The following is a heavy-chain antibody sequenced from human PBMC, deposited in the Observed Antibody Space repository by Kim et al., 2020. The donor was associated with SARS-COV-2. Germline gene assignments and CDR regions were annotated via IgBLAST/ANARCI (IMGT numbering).Heavy chain of an antibody. J-gene: IGHJ3*02. D-gene: IGHD3-22*01. CDR2: ISYDGSNK. Sequence: GGSLRLSCAASGFTFSSYAMHWVRQAPGKGLEWVAVISYDGSNKYYADSVKGRFTISRDNSKNTLYLQMNSLRAEDTAVYYCARDQGSSGLSAFDIWGQGTMVTVSS. CDR1: GFTFSSYA. V-gene: IGHV3-30*04. CDR3: ARDQGSSGLSAFDI.